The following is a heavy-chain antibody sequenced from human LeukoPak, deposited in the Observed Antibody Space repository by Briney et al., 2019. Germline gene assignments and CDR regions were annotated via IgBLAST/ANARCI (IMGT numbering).Heavy chain of an antibody. Sequence: GGSLSRSCAASGFTISSYWRHWVRQAPGKGLVWVSRTSSDGSDTSYADSVKGRFTISRDDAKKMLDLQMNGLRVDDTAVYYCTRAPYHVDHVSWAWGQGTLVTVSS. CDR1: GFTISSYW. V-gene: IGHV3-74*01. CDR2: TSSDGSDT. CDR3: TRAPYHVDHVSWA. J-gene: IGHJ4*02. D-gene: IGHD2-8*01.